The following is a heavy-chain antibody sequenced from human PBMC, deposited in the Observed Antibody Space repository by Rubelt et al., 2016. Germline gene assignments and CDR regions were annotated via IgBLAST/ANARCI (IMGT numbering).Heavy chain of an antibody. CDR1: GGPFSGYA. Sequence: QVQLVQSGAEVKKPGSSVKVSCKASGGPFSGYAIGWVRRAPGQGLEWRGGFIPIFGNANSAQKFQGRVTITADESTSTAYMELSSLRSEDTAVYYCARSKDTAMVTDADWYFDLWGRGTLVTVSS. CDR3: ARSKDTAMVTDADWYFDL. D-gene: IGHD5-18*01. V-gene: IGHV1-69*01. J-gene: IGHJ2*01. CDR2: FIPIFGNA.